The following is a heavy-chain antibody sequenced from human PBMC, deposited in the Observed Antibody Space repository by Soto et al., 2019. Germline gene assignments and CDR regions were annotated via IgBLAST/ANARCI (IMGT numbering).Heavy chain of an antibody. Sequence: PSETLSLTCTVFGGSISSYYWSWIRQPPGKGLEWIGYIYYSGSTNYNPSLKSRVTISVDTSKNQFSLKLSSVTAADTAVYYCASAGAVAGIYNWFDPWGQGTLVTVSS. J-gene: IGHJ5*02. V-gene: IGHV4-59*01. D-gene: IGHD6-19*01. CDR3: ASAGAVAGIYNWFDP. CDR2: IYYSGST. CDR1: GGSISSYY.